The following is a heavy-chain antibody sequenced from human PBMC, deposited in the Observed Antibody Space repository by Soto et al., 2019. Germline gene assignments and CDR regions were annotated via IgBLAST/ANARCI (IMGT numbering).Heavy chain of an antibody. CDR2: IDPSDSYT. Sequence: GESLKISCEGSGYQFTNYWINWVRQMPGKGLEWMGRIDPSDSYTNYSPSFEGHVTFLVDKSLSTAYVQWSSLKASDTAMYFCGRKGGDGYHIDNWGQGTLVTVSS. CDR1: GYQFTNYW. V-gene: IGHV5-10-1*01. D-gene: IGHD3-16*01. CDR3: GRKGGDGYHIDN. J-gene: IGHJ4*02.